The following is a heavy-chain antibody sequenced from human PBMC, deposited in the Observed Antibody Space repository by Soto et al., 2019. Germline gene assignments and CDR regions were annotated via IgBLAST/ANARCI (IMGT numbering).Heavy chain of an antibody. CDR3: ARTITMVRGVIINDYSYGMDV. V-gene: IGHV4-39*01. CDR1: GGSISSSSYY. Sequence: SETLSLTCTVSGGSISSSSYYWGWIRQPTGKEQEWIGSIYYSGCTYYNPSPKSRLTISVDTSKNQFSLKLSSVTATDTAVYYCARTITMVRGVIINDYSYGMDVWGQGTTVTVSS. D-gene: IGHD3-10*01. CDR2: IYYSGCT. J-gene: IGHJ6*02.